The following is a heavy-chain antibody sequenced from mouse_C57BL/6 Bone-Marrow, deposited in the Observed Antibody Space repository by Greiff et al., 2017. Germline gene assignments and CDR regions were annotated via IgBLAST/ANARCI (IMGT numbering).Heavy chain of an antibody. CDR3: VRPSNPAWFAY. CDR2: IRSKSNNYAT. J-gene: IGHJ3*01. CDR1: GFSFNTYA. D-gene: IGHD2-5*01. Sequence: EVKLVESGGGLVQPKGSLKLSCAASGFSFNTYAMNWVRQAPGKGLEWVARIRSKSNNYATYYADSVKDRFTISRDDSESMLYLQMNNLKTEDTAMYYCVRPSNPAWFAYWGQGTLVTVSA. V-gene: IGHV10-1*01.